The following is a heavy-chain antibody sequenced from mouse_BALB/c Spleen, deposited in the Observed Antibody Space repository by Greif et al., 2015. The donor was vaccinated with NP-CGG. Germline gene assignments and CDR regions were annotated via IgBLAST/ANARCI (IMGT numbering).Heavy chain of an antibody. CDR3: ANPLYG. D-gene: IGHD1-1*02. J-gene: IGHJ2*01. V-gene: IGHV14-3*02. Sequence: EVKLVESGAELVKPGASVKLSCTASGFNIKDTYMHWVKQRPEQGLEWIGRIDPANGNTKYDPKFQGKAIIIADTSSNTAYLQLSSLTSEDTAVYYCANPLYGWGQGTTLTVSA. CDR1: GFNIKDTY. CDR2: IDPANGNT.